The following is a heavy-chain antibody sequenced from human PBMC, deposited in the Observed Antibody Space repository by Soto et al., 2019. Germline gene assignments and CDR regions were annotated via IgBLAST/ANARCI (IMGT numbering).Heavy chain of an antibody. V-gene: IGHV4-4*02. Sequence: SETLSLTCAVSGGSISTSNWWSWVRQPPGKGLEWIGEVYRTGSTNYNPSLESRVIVSVDKSKNQFSLKLTSVTAADTAVYYCARARATIAAAAIFDCWGQGTLVTVSS. CDR2: VYRTGST. J-gene: IGHJ4*02. CDR1: GGSISTSNW. D-gene: IGHD6-13*01. CDR3: ARARATIAAAAIFDC.